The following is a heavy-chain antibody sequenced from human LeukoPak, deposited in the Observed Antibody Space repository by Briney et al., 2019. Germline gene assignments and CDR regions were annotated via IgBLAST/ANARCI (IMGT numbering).Heavy chain of an antibody. J-gene: IGHJ5*02. CDR2: IYYSGST. D-gene: IGHD3-16*01. Sequence: SETLSLTCTVSGGSISSNYWSWIRQPPGKGLEWIGYIYYSGSTNYNPSLKSRVTISVDTSKNQFSLKLSSVTAADTAVCYCARGGRLGFDPWGQGTLVTVSS. V-gene: IGHV4-59*01. CDR3: ARGGRLGFDP. CDR1: GGSISSNY.